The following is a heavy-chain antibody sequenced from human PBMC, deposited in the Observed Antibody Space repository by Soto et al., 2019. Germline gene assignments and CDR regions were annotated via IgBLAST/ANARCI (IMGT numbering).Heavy chain of an antibody. V-gene: IGHV3-9*01. CDR3: AKGPLWFGESPFDY. J-gene: IGHJ4*02. Sequence: GGSLRLSCAASGFTFDDYAMHWVRQAPGKGLEWVSGISWNSGSIGYADSVKGRFTISRDNAKNSLYLQMNSLRAEDTALYYCAKGPLWFGESPFDYWGQGTLVTVSS. CDR2: ISWNSGSI. CDR1: GFTFDDYA. D-gene: IGHD3-10*01.